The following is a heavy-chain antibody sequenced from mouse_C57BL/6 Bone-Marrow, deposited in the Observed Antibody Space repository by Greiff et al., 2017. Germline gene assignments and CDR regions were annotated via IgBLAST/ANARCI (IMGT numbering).Heavy chain of an antibody. CDR1: GYTFTSYW. CDR2: IHPNSGST. Sequence: VQLQQPGAELVKPGASVKLSCKASGYTFTSYWMHWVKQRPGQGLEWIGMIHPNSGSTNYNEKFKSKATLTVDKSSSTAYLQLCSLTSEDSAVYYCARCPVDYSDLYYYAMDYWGQGTSVTVSS. CDR3: ARCPVDYSDLYYYAMDY. D-gene: IGHD2-12*01. J-gene: IGHJ4*01. V-gene: IGHV1-64*01.